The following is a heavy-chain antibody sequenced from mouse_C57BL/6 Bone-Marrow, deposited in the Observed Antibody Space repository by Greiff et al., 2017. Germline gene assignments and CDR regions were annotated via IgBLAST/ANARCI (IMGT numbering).Heavy chain of an antibody. J-gene: IGHJ1*03. CDR2: ISYDGSN. CDR3: ARDGYYFDV. D-gene: IGHD2-2*01. Sequence: EVQVVESGPGLVKPSQSLSLTCSVTGYSITSGYYWNWIRQFPGNKLEWMGYISYDGSNNYNPSLKNRISITRDTSKNQFFLKLNSVTTEDTATYYCARDGYYFDVWGTGTTVTVSS. V-gene: IGHV3-6*01. CDR1: GYSITSGYY.